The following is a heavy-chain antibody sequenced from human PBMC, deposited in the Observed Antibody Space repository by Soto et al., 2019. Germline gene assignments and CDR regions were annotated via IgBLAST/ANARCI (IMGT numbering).Heavy chain of an antibody. Sequence: QVQLVQSGAEVKKPGSSVKVSCKASGGTFSRYTMTWVRQAPGHGLEWMGRIIPIFGITTYAQKFQGRVTITADEPTGTAYMELCSLRSEDTAVYYCAREDRDRETGLVPAAIDGMDVWGQGTTVTVSS. J-gene: IGHJ6*02. V-gene: IGHV1-69*08. CDR3: AREDRDRETGLVPAAIDGMDV. D-gene: IGHD2-2*01. CDR2: IIPIFGIT. CDR1: GGTFSRYT.